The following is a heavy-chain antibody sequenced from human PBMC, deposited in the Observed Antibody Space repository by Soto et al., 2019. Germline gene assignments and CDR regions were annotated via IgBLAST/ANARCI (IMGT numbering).Heavy chain of an antibody. CDR3: ARGKGDFWSGYYLAY. CDR1: SGSISSGGYS. CDR2: IYHSGST. Sequence: PSETLSITFAVSSGSISSGGYSWIFIRHPPWKGLEWIGYIYHSGSTYYNPSLKSRVTISVDRSKNQFSLKLSSVTAADTAVYYCARGKGDFWSGYYLAYWGQGTLVTVSS. V-gene: IGHV4-30-2*01. D-gene: IGHD3-3*01. J-gene: IGHJ4*02.